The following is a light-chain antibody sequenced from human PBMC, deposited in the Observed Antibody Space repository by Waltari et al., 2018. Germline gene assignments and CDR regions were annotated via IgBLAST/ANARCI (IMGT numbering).Light chain of an antibody. J-gene: IGLJ2*01. Sequence: QSALTQPASMSGFPGQSITPPCTATNRHVGNSILVSWYQQHPGKAPILIIYDVNRRPSGVSGRFSGSKSGNTASLTISGLQAEDEADYYCSSYATSTTFFGGGTKLSVL. V-gene: IGLV2-23*02. CDR1: NRHVGNSIL. CDR3: SSYATSTTF. CDR2: DVN.